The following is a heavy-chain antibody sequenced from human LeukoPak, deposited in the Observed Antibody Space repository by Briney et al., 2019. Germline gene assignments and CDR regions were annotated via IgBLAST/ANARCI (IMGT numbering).Heavy chain of an antibody. V-gene: IGHV4-59*01. CDR3: ARYHCDRTACYNFDF. J-gene: IGHJ4*02. Sequence: SETLSLTCTVSGGSISSYYWSWIRQPPGKGLEWIGYIYYSGSTNYNPSLKSRVTIPVDTSKNQFSLKLSSLTAADTAVYYCARYHCDRTACYNFDFWGQGTLVTVSS. D-gene: IGHD2-2*01. CDR1: GGSISSYY. CDR2: IYYSGST.